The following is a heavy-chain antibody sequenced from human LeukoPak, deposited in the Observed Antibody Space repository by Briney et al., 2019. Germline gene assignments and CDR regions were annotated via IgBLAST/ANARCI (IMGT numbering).Heavy chain of an antibody. CDR3: ARGSASAER. D-gene: IGHD6-13*01. J-gene: IGHJ4*02. Sequence: PSETLSLTCTVSGGSISRYYWSWIRQPAGKGLEWIGRIYISDGSTNYNPSLKSRVTMSADTSKNQLSLNLRSVTAADTAVYYCARGSASAERWGQGTLVTVSS. CDR1: GGSISRYY. V-gene: IGHV4-4*07. CDR2: IYISDGST.